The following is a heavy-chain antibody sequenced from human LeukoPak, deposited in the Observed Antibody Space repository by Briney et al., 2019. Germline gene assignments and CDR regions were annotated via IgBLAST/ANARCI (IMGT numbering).Heavy chain of an antibody. Sequence: GRSLRLSCAASGLTFHYYGMDWVRQAPGTGLEWVAGISGSGGPTNYAAFAKGRFTIFRDNSKNTRYLQMNTLSAEDTAIYYCAKRLTETNYNGMDVWGQGTTVTVSS. D-gene: IGHD2-8*01. CDR2: ISGSGGPT. V-gene: IGHV3-23*01. CDR1: GLTFHYYG. CDR3: AKRLTETNYNGMDV. J-gene: IGHJ6*02.